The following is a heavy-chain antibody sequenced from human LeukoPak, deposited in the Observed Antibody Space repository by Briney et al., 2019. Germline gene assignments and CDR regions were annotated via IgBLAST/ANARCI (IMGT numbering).Heavy chain of an antibody. CDR2: ITGSADIT. J-gene: IGHJ4*02. CDR1: GFTFSNYA. V-gene: IGHV3-23*01. CDR3: AKTQGYFDY. Sequence: PGGSLRLPCAASGFTFSNYAMTWVRRAPGKGLEWVSVITGSADITNYANSVKGRFTISRDNSKNTLYLQMNSLRAEDTAVYYCAKTQGYFDYWGQGSLVTVSS.